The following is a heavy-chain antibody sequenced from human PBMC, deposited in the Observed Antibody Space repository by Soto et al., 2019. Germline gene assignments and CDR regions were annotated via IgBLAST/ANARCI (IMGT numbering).Heavy chain of an antibody. J-gene: IGHJ5*02. CDR2: ISYDGSNK. CDR1: GFTFSSYA. V-gene: IGHV3-30-3*01. CDR3: ARDRGQFNWFDP. Sequence: PGGSLRLSCAASGFTFSSYAMHWVRQAPGKGLEWVAVISYDGSNKYYADSVKGRFTISRDNSKNTLYLQMNSLRDEETAVYYCARDRGQFNWFDPWGQGT.